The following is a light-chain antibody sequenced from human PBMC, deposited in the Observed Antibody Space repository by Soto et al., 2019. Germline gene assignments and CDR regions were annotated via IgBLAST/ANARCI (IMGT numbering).Light chain of an antibody. CDR3: SSYTSSSTPYV. Sequence: QSLLTQPASVSGSPGQSITISCTGNSSDVGGYNYVSWYQQHPGKAPKLMIYDVSSRPSGVSNRFSGAKSGNTASLTISGLQTEDEADYYCSSYTSSSTPYVFGTGTRSPS. CDR2: DVS. V-gene: IGLV2-14*01. J-gene: IGLJ1*01. CDR1: SSDVGGYNY.